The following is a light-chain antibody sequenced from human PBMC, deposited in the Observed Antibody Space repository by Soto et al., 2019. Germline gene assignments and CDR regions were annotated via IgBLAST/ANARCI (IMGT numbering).Light chain of an antibody. CDR3: QQRSNWPPYT. Sequence: EIVLTQSPGTLSLSPGERATLSCRASQSVSSSYLAWYQQKPGQAPRLLIYGASSRATGIPDRFSGSGSGTDVPLTISRLEPEDFAVYYCQQRSNWPPYTFGQGTKLEIK. CDR2: GAS. V-gene: IGKV3D-20*02. CDR1: QSVSSSY. J-gene: IGKJ2*01.